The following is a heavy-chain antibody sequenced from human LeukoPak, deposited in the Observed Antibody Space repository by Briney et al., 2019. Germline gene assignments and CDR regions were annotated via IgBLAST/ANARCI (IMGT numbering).Heavy chain of an antibody. Sequence: SETLSLTCTVSGGSTSSYYWSWIRQPPGKGLEWIGEINHSGSPNYNPSLKSRVTISIDTSKNQFSLKLSPVTAADTAVYYCARDLSDYYGSGSYRPIDAFDIWGQGTMVTVSS. V-gene: IGHV4-34*01. J-gene: IGHJ3*02. CDR3: ARDLSDYYGSGSYRPIDAFDI. CDR2: INHSGSP. CDR1: GGSTSSYY. D-gene: IGHD3-10*01.